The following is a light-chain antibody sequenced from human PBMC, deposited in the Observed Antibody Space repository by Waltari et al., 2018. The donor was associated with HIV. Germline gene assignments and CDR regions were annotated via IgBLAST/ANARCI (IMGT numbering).Light chain of an antibody. Sequence: QSALTHPASVSGSPGQSITISCTGTSSDVGAYNYVSWYQQHPGKAPKLMIYEDSNRPSGVSDRFSGSKSGNTASLTITGLQSEDEADYYCSSYTTSNTYVFGTGTKVTVL. J-gene: IGLJ1*01. CDR1: SSDVGAYNY. CDR3: SSYTTSNTYV. CDR2: EDS. V-gene: IGLV2-14*01.